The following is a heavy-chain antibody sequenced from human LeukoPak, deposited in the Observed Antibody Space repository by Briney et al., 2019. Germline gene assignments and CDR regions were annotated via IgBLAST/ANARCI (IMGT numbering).Heavy chain of an antibody. V-gene: IGHV3-21*01. CDR2: IISSSSYI. CDR1: GFTFSSYS. CDR3: ASPIVGASTIDY. Sequence: GVSLRLSCAASGFTFSSYSMNWVRQAPGKGLEWVSSIISSSSYIYYADSVKGRFTISRDNPKNALYLQMNSPAAEDTAVYYCASPIVGASTIDYWGQGTLVTVSS. D-gene: IGHD1-26*01. J-gene: IGHJ4*02.